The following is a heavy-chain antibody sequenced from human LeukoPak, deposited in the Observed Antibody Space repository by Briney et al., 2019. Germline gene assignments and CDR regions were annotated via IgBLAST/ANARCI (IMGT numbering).Heavy chain of an antibody. Sequence: ASVKVSCKASGYTFTSYGISWVRQAPGQGLEWMGWISAYNGNTNYAQKLQGRVTITADESTSTAYMELSSLRSEDTAVYYCARRTLGYSSGWYEDYWGQGTLVTVSS. V-gene: IGHV1-18*01. D-gene: IGHD6-19*01. J-gene: IGHJ4*02. CDR3: ARRTLGYSSGWYEDY. CDR1: GYTFTSYG. CDR2: ISAYNGNT.